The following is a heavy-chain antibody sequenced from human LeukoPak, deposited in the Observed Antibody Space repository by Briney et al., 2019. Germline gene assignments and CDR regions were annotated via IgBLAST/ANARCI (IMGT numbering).Heavy chain of an antibody. CDR1: GGSISSGGYY. CDR2: IYYSGST. D-gene: IGHD2-2*01. V-gene: IGHV4-61*08. CDR3: ARYQKGYYYYYMDV. Sequence: SETLSLTCTVSGGSISSGGYYWSWIRQPPGKGLEWIGYIYYSGSTNYNPSLKSRVTISVDTSKNQFSLKLSSVTAADTAVYYCARYQKGYYYYYMDVWGKGTTVTVSS. J-gene: IGHJ6*03.